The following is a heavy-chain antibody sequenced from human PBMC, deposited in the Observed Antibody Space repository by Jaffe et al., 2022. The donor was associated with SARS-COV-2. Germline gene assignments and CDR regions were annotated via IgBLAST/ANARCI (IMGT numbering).Heavy chain of an antibody. D-gene: IGHD3-22*01. J-gene: IGHJ4*02. CDR2: ISGSGGST. CDR3: AKRPVLYGIVEGPHFDY. Sequence: EVQLLESGGGLVQPGGSLRLSCAASGFTFSSYAMSWVRQAPGKGLEWVSAISGSGGSTYYADSVKGRFTISRDNSKNTLYLQMNSLRAEDTAVYYCAKRPVLYGIVEGPHFDYWGQGTLVTVSS. CDR1: GFTFSSYA. V-gene: IGHV3-23*01.